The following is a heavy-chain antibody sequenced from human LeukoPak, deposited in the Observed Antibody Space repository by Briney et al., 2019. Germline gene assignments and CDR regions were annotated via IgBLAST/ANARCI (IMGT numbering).Heavy chain of an antibody. V-gene: IGHV4-59*01. CDR3: ARDSRSYERSGYYHFDF. J-gene: IGHJ4*02. D-gene: IGHD3-22*01. CDR2: IYYNGSP. CDR1: GASLISYY. Sequence: KPSETLSLTCTVSGASLISYYWNWIRQPPGKGLEWSGYIYYNGSPNYNPSLKSRVTMSQDTSKNQFSLKLTSVTAADTAVYYCARDSRSYERSGYYHFDFWGQGSLVTVSS.